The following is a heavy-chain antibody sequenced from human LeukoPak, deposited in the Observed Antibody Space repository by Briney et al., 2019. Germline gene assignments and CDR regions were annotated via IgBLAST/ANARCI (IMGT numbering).Heavy chain of an antibody. D-gene: IGHD6-19*01. CDR1: GFTFSDYN. Sequence: PGGSLRLSCAASGFTFSDYNMRWIRQAPGKGLEWVSSISRSGSTKYYADSVKGRFTISRDNAKNSLYLQMNSLRAEDTAVYYCAKGFRGTGWYGRYYFDYWGQGTLVTVSS. CDR2: ISRSGSTK. V-gene: IGHV3-11*01. J-gene: IGHJ4*02. CDR3: AKGFRGTGWYGRYYFDY.